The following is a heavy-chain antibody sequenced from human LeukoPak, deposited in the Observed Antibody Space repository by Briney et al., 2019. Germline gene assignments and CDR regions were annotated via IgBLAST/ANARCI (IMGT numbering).Heavy chain of an antibody. Sequence: PGGSLRLSCAASGFTVSSNYMSWVRQAPGKGLEWVSVIYSGGSTYYADSVKGRFTISRDNSKSTLYLQMNRLRAEDTAVYYCARALVGATAYWGQGTLVTVSS. CDR3: ARALVGATAY. CDR2: IYSGGST. J-gene: IGHJ4*02. D-gene: IGHD1-26*01. V-gene: IGHV3-66*01. CDR1: GFTVSSNY.